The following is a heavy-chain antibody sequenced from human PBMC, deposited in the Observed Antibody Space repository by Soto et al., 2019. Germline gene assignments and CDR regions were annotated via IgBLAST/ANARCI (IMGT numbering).Heavy chain of an antibody. CDR1: GYTFTSYA. D-gene: IGHD2-8*01. J-gene: IGHJ6*02. CDR2: INAGNGNT. V-gene: IGHV1-3*01. CDR3: ARLDPLVDGQPPSNGIDA. Sequence: ASVKVSCKASGYTFTSYAMHWVRQAPGQRLEWMGWINAGNGNTKYSQKFQGRVTITRDTSASTAYMELSSLRSEDTAVYYCARLDPLVDGQPPSNGIDACAQRTTLPVSS.